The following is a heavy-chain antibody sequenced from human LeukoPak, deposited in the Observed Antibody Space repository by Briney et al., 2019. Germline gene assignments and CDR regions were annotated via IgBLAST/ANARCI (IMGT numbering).Heavy chain of an antibody. V-gene: IGHV3-49*04. J-gene: IGHJ4*02. CDR1: GYTFGDYA. CDR2: IRSKAFGGAT. Sequence: GGSLRLSCTGSGYTFGDYAMSWVRQSPGKGLEWVRLIRSKAFGGATEYAASVKGRFTISRDDSKSIAYLQMNSLKTEDTAMYYCTRDGGTLDYWGQGTLVTVSS. D-gene: IGHD3-16*01. CDR3: TRDGGTLDY.